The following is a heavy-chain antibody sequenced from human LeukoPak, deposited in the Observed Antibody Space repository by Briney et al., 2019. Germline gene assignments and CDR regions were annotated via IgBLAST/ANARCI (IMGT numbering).Heavy chain of an antibody. V-gene: IGHV4-30-2*01. CDR1: GGSISSGSYY. CDR3: ARVTGLLRRAFDI. D-gene: IGHD2-15*01. J-gene: IGHJ3*02. CDR2: IYHSGGT. Sequence: PSETLSLTCTVSGGSISSGSYYWSWIRQPPGKGLEWIGYIYHSGGTYYNPSLKSRVTISVDRSKNQFYLKLSSVTAADTAVYYCARVTGLLRRAFDIWGQGTMVTVSS.